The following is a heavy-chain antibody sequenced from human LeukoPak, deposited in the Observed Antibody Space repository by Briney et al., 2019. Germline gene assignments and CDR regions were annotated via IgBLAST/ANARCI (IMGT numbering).Heavy chain of an antibody. V-gene: IGHV4-39*01. CDR1: GGSISSSTHY. J-gene: IGHJ4*02. CDR3: ARLAAGTKELGY. Sequence: PSETLSLTCTVSGGSISSSTHYWGWIRQPPGKGLEWIGSIYFGGSTYSNPSLKSRVTISVDTSKNQFSLRLSSVTAADTSIYYCARLAAGTKELGYWGQGTLVTVSS. CDR2: IYFGGST. D-gene: IGHD6-13*01.